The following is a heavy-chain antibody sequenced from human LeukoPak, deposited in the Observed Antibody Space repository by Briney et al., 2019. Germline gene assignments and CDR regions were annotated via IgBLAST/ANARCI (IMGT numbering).Heavy chain of an antibody. D-gene: IGHD3-3*01. CDR3: ARGSNYDFWTGYFDY. CDR2: MYFSGTT. Sequence: SETLSLTCTVSGASLRGSSFFWGWIRQPPGKGLEWVGSMYFSGTTYYNPSLKSRVTFSADTSKNQFSLKLSSVTASDTAVYYCARGSNYDFWTGYFDYWGQGALVTVTS. J-gene: IGHJ4*02. V-gene: IGHV4-39*01. CDR1: GASLRGSSFF.